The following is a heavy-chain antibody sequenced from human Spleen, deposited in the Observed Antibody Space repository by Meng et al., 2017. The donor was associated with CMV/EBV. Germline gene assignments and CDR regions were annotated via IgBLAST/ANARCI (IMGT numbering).Heavy chain of an antibody. D-gene: IGHD2-2*01. Sequence: ASVKVSCKASGYTFTGYYMHWVPQAPGQGLEWMGWINPNSGGTNYAQKFQGRVTMTRDTSISTAYMELSRLRSDDTAVYYCARGEIVVVPAANFDPWGQGTLVTVSS. J-gene: IGHJ5*02. V-gene: IGHV1-2*02. CDR1: GYTFTGYY. CDR2: INPNSGGT. CDR3: ARGEIVVVPAANFDP.